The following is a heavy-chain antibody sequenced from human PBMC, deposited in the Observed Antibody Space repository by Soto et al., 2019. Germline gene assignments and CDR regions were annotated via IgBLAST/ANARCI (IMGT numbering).Heavy chain of an antibody. D-gene: IGHD2-2*01. Sequence: QVQLQESGPGLVKPSETLSLTCTLSGGSVSRDNSYWSCIRQPPGKGLEWIGFIYYDGSTIYNPTRSRLVTVSLDTTMYRFSLRLTSEAAADTAVYYCSRLTVPAAYYYFDFWGHGTLVTGSS. V-gene: IGHV4-61*01. CDR2: IYYDGST. CDR1: GGSVSRDNSY. J-gene: IGHJ4*01. CDR3: SRLTVPAAYYYFDF.